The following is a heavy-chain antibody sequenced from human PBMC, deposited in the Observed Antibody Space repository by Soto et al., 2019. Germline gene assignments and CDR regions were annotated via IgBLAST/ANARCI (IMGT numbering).Heavy chain of an antibody. CDR2: ISWNSGSI. J-gene: IGHJ4*02. D-gene: IGHD2-2*01. CDR1: GFTFDDYA. CDR3: AKAIESRIVVVPAALDY. V-gene: IGHV3-9*01. Sequence: PGGSLRLSCAASGFTFDDYAMHWVRQAPGKGLGWVSGISWNSGSIGYADSVKGRFTISRDNAKNSLYLQMNSLRAEDTALYYCAKAIESRIVVVPAALDYWGQGTLVTVSS.